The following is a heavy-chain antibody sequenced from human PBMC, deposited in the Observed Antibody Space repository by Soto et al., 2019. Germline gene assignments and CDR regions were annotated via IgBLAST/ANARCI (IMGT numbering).Heavy chain of an antibody. V-gene: IGHV3-33*01. CDR1: GFTFSSYG. J-gene: IGHJ6*02. Sequence: GGSLRLSCAASGFTFSSYGMHWVRQAPGKGLEWVAVIWYDGSNKYYADSVKGRFTISRDNSKNTLYLQMNSLRAEDTAVYYCARVDGSSSSHWYYYYGMDVWGQGTTVTVSS. CDR3: ARVDGSSSSHWYYYYGMDV. D-gene: IGHD6-6*01. CDR2: IWYDGSNK.